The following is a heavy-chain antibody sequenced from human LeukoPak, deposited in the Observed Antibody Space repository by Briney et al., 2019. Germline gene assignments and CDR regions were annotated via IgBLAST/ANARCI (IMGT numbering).Heavy chain of an antibody. CDR2: IKYDGSVT. CDR1: GFTFSNYW. J-gene: IGHJ4*02. D-gene: IGHD3-22*01. V-gene: IGHV3-7*01. Sequence: GGSLRLSCRDSGFTFSNYWMNWVRQAPGEGLEWVANIKYDGSVTNYVDSVKGRFTISRDNAQNSLYLQMSSLRVEDTAVYYCATDRGFLTFDYWGQGTLVTVSS. CDR3: ATDRGFLTFDY.